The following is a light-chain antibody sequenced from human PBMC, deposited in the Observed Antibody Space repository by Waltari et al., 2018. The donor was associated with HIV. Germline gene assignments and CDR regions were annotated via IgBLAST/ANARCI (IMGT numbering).Light chain of an antibody. CDR1: HCVLPVSDQRNF. J-gene: IGKJ1*01. V-gene: IGKV4-1*01. Sequence: DIVLTQPPGTLAVPLSERATLHCLHSHCVLPVSDQRNFLAWFQQKPGQPPKLLISWVSIREFGVPDRFSGSGSGTDFTLTISSLQAEDVAVYYCQQYFWSPWTFGQGTKV. CDR2: WVS. CDR3: QQYFWSPWT.